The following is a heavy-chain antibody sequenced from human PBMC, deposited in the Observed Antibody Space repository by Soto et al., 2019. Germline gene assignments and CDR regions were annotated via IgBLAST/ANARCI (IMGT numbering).Heavy chain of an antibody. CDR2: INHIESA. D-gene: IGHD3-22*01. V-gene: IGHV4-34*01. J-gene: IGHJ4*02. CDR3: ARGLLGATIFYDSISYRDEYDFDY. Sequence: QVQLQQWGAGLLKLSETLSLTCAVSGGSFSGYSWTWIRQPPGKGLEWIGEINHIESANYNSSLKSRATASLDTSKNQFSPKLSSVPAADTAVHYCARGLLGATIFYDSISYRDEYDFDYWGQGTLLTVSS. CDR1: GGSFSGYS.